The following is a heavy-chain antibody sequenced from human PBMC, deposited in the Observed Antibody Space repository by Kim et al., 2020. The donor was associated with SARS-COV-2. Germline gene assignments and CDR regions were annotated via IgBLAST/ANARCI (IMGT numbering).Heavy chain of an antibody. CDR2: ISGTGGST. D-gene: IGHD1-26*01. Sequence: GGSLRLSCAASGFIFNIYAMSWVRQAPGKGLEWVSGISGTGGSTYYADSVKGRFTISRDNSKNTLYLQMNSLRAEDRAVYYCAKGAESYWYFDLWGRGTLVSVSS. CDR3: AKGAESYWYFDL. J-gene: IGHJ2*01. V-gene: IGHV3-23*01. CDR1: GFIFNIYA.